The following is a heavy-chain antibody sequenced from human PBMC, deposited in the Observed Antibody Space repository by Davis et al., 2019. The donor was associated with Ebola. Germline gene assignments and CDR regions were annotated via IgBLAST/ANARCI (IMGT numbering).Heavy chain of an antibody. Sequence: GGSLRLSCAASGLTVSGNYMNWVRQAPGKGLEWVSVLYIDGTTVYADSVEGRFTISRDNAKNTLYLQMNSLRADDTAVYYCARDGIVEVIDLDYWGQGTLVTVSS. V-gene: IGHV3-53*01. J-gene: IGHJ4*02. D-gene: IGHD3-16*02. CDR1: GLTVSGNY. CDR3: ARDGIVEVIDLDY. CDR2: LYIDGTT.